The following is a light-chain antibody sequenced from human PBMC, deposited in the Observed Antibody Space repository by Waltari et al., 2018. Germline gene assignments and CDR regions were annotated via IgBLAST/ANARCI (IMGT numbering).Light chain of an antibody. J-gene: IGKJ1*01. CDR2: AAS. CDR1: QTISRY. CDR3: QQTYSFTRT. Sequence: DIQMTQSPSSLSASVGDRFTITCRASQTISRYVNWYQQKPGKAPNLLIYAASSLQGGVPSRFSGSGSGRDFTLIITSLQPEDFATYYCQQTYSFTRTFGQGTKVEIK. V-gene: IGKV1-39*01.